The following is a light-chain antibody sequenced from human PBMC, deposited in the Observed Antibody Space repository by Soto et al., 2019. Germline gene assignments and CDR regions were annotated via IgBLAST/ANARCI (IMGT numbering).Light chain of an antibody. CDR3: QSYDFGLSAHNYV. J-gene: IGLJ1*01. Sequence: QSVLTQPPSVSGAPGQRVTISCTGSSSNIGAGYDVHWYQQFPGTAPRLLIYANNNRPSEVPDRFSGSKSGTSASLAITGLQADDEAEYYCQSYDFGLSAHNYVFGTGTKVTVL. CDR1: SSNIGAGYD. V-gene: IGLV1-40*01. CDR2: ANN.